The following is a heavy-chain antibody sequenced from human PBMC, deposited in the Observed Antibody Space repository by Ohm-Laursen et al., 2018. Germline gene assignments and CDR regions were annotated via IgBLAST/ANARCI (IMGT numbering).Heavy chain of an antibody. CDR3: ARDYYSSLDI. Sequence: SLRLSCTASGFTFSTYAMNWVRQAPGKGLEWVSSISSSSSYIYYADSVKGRFTISRDNAKNSLYLQMNSLRAEDTAVYYCARDYYSSLDIWGQGTMVTVSS. D-gene: IGHD6-13*01. CDR1: GFTFSTYA. J-gene: IGHJ3*02. V-gene: IGHV3-21*01. CDR2: ISSSSSYI.